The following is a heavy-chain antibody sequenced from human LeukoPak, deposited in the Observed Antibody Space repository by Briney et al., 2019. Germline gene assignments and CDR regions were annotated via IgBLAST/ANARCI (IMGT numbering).Heavy chain of an antibody. Sequence: GGSLRLSCAASGFTFSSYSVNWVRQAPGKGLEWVSSISSSSSYIYYADSVKGRFTISRDNAKNSLYLQMNSLRAEDTAVYYCARQWFSTIFGVVTTHDAFDIWGQGTMVTVSS. CDR1: GFTFSSYS. J-gene: IGHJ3*02. CDR2: ISSSSSYI. V-gene: IGHV3-21*01. CDR3: ARQWFSTIFGVVTTHDAFDI. D-gene: IGHD3-3*01.